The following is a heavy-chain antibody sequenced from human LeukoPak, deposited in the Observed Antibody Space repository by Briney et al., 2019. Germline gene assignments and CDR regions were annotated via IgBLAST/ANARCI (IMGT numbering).Heavy chain of an antibody. J-gene: IGHJ4*02. CDR2: IYYGGST. V-gene: IGHV4-39*01. D-gene: IGHD6-6*01. Sequence: SETLSLTCTVSGVSISSSSYYWGWIRQPPGKGLGWIGSIYYGGSTYYNPSLKSRVTLSVNTSKNQFSLKLSSVTAADTAVYYCARLKRPASSSSGGVDYWGQGTLVTVSS. CDR1: GVSISSSSYY. CDR3: ARLKRPASSSSGGVDY.